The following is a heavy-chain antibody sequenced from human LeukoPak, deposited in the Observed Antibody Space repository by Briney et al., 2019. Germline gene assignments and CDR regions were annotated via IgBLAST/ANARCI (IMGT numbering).Heavy chain of an antibody. CDR1: GFTFSSYA. V-gene: IGHV3-23*01. CDR3: AKGQDYDILTGASI. D-gene: IGHD3-9*01. Sequence: PGGSLRLSCAASGFTFSSYAMHWVRQAPGKGLEWVSSISPSNISSYYADSVRGRFTISRDNSKNTLYLQMNSLRAEDTAVYYCAKGQDYDILTGASIWGQGTLVTVSS. CDR2: ISPSNISS. J-gene: IGHJ4*02.